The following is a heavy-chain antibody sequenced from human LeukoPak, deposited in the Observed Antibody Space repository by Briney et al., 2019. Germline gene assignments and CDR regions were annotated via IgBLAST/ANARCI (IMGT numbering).Heavy chain of an antibody. CDR2: ISYSGNT. J-gene: IGHJ4*02. D-gene: IGHD2-2*01. Sequence: SETLSLTCTVSGGSISSYYWSWIRQPPGKGLEWIGYISYSGNTNYNPSLKSRVTISLDTSKNQFSLKLSSVTATDTAVYYCARRIVVVPAAIDYWGQGTLVTVSS. CDR3: ARRIVVVPAAIDY. CDR1: GGSISSYY. V-gene: IGHV4-59*08.